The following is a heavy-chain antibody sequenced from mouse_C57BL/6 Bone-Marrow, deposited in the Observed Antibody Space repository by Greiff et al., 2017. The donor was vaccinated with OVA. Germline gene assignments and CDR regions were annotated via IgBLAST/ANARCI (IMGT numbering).Heavy chain of an antibody. D-gene: IGHD2-4*01. CDR1: GYTFPTYL. CDR2: FNPSNDDT. J-gene: IGHJ3*01. CDR3: ARRENYYDYDWFAY. Sequence: QVQLQRPGAELVKPGASVKMSCKASGYTFPTYLMRGLKQNHGKSLGGMGNFNPSNDDTKSKEKFKGKATLTVEKSSSADYLGLSRLTSDDSAVYYCARRENYYDYDWFAYWGQGTLVTVSA. V-gene: IGHV1-47*01.